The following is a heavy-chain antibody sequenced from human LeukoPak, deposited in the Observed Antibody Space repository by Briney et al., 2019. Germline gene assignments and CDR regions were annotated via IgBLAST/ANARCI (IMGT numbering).Heavy chain of an antibody. J-gene: IGHJ4*02. CDR1: GFTFSSYA. Sequence: GGSLRLSCAASGFTFSSYAMHWVRQAPGKGLEWVANIKEDGSEKDYVDSVKGRFTISRDNAEKTLYLQMNSLRAEDTAVYYCARVVDYYGSGSEYYFDYWGQGTLVTVSS. V-gene: IGHV3-7*01. CDR3: ARVVDYYGSGSEYYFDY. D-gene: IGHD3-10*01. CDR2: IKEDGSEK.